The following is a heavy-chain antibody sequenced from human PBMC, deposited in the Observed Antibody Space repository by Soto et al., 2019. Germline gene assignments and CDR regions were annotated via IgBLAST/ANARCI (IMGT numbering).Heavy chain of an antibody. J-gene: IGHJ4*02. V-gene: IGHV1-69*06. CDR1: GGTFSSYA. CDR2: IIPIFGTA. CDR3: AAGEPLLY. Sequence: GASVKVSCKASGGTFSSYAISWVRQAPGQGLEWMGGIIPIFGTANYAQKFQGRVTITADNSKNTVSLNMDNLGAEDTAMYYCAAGEPLLYRGRGTLVTVSS.